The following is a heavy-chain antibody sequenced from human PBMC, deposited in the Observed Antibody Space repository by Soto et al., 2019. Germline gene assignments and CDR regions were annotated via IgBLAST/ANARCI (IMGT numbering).Heavy chain of an antibody. J-gene: IGHJ4*02. CDR2: INSDGSST. D-gene: IGHD6-19*01. Sequence: GGSLRLSCAASGFTFSTFWMHWVRQAPGKGLVWVSRINSDGSSTSYADSVKGRFTISRDNAKNTLSLQMNSLRAEDTAVYYCAVAVAGPTAIGYWGQGTLVTVSS. V-gene: IGHV3-74*01. CDR1: GFTFSTFW. CDR3: AVAVAGPTAIGY.